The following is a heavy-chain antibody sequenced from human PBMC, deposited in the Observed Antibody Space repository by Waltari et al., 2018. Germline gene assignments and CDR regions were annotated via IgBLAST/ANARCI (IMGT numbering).Heavy chain of an antibody. CDR1: GYSIKSGFY. CDR3: TRQVLGYCTSAACRRLES. J-gene: IGHJ4*02. V-gene: IGHV4-38-2*01. CDR2: IYHDGTT. Sequence: QVQLQESGPGLVKPSETLSLTCDVSGYSIKSGFYWGGTRQPPGKGLEWIATIYHDGTTFYNPSLTSRVTTSMDTSKNQFSLKLKSVTAAETAVYYWTRQVLGYCTSAACRRLESWGLGTLVTVSS. D-gene: IGHD2-2*03.